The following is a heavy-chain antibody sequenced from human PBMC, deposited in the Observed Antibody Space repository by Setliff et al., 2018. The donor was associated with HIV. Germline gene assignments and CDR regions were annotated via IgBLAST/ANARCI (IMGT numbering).Heavy chain of an antibody. CDR2: IYYSGST. CDR3: ARTYSGYDFHYYYMDV. V-gene: IGHV4-59*01. D-gene: IGHD5-12*01. Sequence: SETLSLTCTVSGGSISSYYWSWIRQPPGKGLEWIGYIYYSGSTNYNPSLKSRVTISVDTSKNQFSLKLSSVTAADTAVYYCARTYSGYDFHYYYMDVWGEGTTVTVS. CDR1: GGSISSYY. J-gene: IGHJ6*03.